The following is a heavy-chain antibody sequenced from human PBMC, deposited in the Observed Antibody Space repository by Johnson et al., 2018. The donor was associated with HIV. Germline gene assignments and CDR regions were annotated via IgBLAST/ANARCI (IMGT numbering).Heavy chain of an antibody. CDR3: ARALVGARGDDAFDI. CDR2: IKQDGSEK. J-gene: IGHJ3*02. CDR1: GFTFSRYW. Sequence: VQLVESGGGLVQPGGSLRLSCAASGFTFSRYWLTWVRQAPGKGLEWVANIKQDGSEKYYVDSVKGRFTISRDNAKESLYLQMNSLGVEDTALYYCARALVGARGDDAFDIWGQGTMVTVSS. D-gene: IGHD1-26*01. V-gene: IGHV3-7*03.